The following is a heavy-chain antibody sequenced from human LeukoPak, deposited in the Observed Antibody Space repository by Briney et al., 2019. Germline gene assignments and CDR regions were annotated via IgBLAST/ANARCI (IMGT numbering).Heavy chain of an antibody. V-gene: IGHV3-33*08. D-gene: IGHD3-16*02. CDR1: GFSFSHYV. J-gene: IGHJ4*02. CDR3: ARARGDSYPASRSLNY. CDR2: MGANGGEK. Sequence: GGSLRLSCTGSGFSFSHYVMHWVRQAPGKGLEWVALMGANGGEKYYADSVKGRFTISRDNSKNTVYVQMNSLRPEDTAIYYCARARGDSYPASRSLNYWGPGAPVTVSS.